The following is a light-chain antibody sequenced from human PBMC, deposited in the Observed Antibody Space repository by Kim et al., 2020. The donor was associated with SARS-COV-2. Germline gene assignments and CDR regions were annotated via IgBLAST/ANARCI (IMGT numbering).Light chain of an antibody. V-gene: IGKV3-20*01. CDR1: QSVPSSH. J-gene: IGKJ1*01. CDR3: QQYGASRT. Sequence: LSPADPSALSCRASQSVPSSHLAWYQQRPGQAPRLLISGASSRATGVPDRFSGSGSGTDFILTISRLEPEDFAVYFCQQYGASRTFGQGTKVDIK. CDR2: GAS.